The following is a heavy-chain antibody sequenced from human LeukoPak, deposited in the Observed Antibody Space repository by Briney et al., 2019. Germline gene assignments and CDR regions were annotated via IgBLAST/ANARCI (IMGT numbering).Heavy chain of an antibody. CDR3: ARMSYEYVWGGFDY. D-gene: IGHD3-16*01. CDR1: GFTFSSYA. Sequence: PEGSLRLSCAASGFTFSSYAMSWIRQPPGKGLEWIGYIYDTGSTNYNPSLKSRVTVSVDTSKNQFSLKLSSVTAADTAVYYCARMSYEYVWGGFDYWGQGTLVTVSP. V-gene: IGHV4-59*01. CDR2: IYDTGST. J-gene: IGHJ4*02.